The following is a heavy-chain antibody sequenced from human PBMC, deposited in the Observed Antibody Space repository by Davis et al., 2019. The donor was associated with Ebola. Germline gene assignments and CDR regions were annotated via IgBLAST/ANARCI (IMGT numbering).Heavy chain of an antibody. CDR2: IKQDGSEA. D-gene: IGHD6-19*01. V-gene: IGHV3-7*03. Sequence: PGGSLRLYCAASGFTFSSYWMSWVRQAPGKGLEWLANIKQDGSEAYYMDSVKGRFTISRDNAKNSLYLQMNSLRAEDTAVYYCAIANRGPVADTGDYWGQGTLVTVSS. CDR1: GFTFSSYW. J-gene: IGHJ4*02. CDR3: AIANRGPVADTGDY.